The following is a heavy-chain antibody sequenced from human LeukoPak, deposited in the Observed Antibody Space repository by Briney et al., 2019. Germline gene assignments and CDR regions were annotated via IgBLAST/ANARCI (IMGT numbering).Heavy chain of an antibody. V-gene: IGHV3-48*02. CDR1: GFTFSSYS. J-gene: IGHJ5*02. D-gene: IGHD6-13*01. CDR2: ISSSSSTI. CDR3: ARGGSSWYRGEDWFDP. Sequence: GGSLRLSCAASGFTFSSYSMNWVRQAPGKGLEWVSYISSSSSTIYYADSVKGRFTISRDNAKNSLYLQMNSLRDEDTAVYYCARGGSSWYRGEDWFDPWGQGTLVTVSS.